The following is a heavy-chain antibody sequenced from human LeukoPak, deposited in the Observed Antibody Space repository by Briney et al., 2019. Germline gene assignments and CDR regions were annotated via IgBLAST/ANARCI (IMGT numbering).Heavy chain of an antibody. Sequence: TQSLIPSASGASIRTYLWSCIRESPRKGLLWIGYLFSRGSPNYNPSLKRRVTISVDTSKNHFSLTLSSVTAADTAVYYCARLQPNSGEWAFDIWGQGTMVTVSS. CDR3: ARLQPNSGEWAFDI. CDR1: GASIRTYL. D-gene: IGHD1-1*01. V-gene: IGHV4-59*07. J-gene: IGHJ3*02. CDR2: LFSRGSP.